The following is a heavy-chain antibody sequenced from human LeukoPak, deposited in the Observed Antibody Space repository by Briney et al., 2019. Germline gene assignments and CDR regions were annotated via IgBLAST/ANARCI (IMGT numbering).Heavy chain of an antibody. CDR2: ITDVGDI. Sequence: GGSLRLSCAASGLTFSKSALTWVRQAPGKGLEWVSTITDVGDIFYTYSVRGRFTISRDNSKNTVYMQMDGLRAEDTAVYYCTRDRGGSPTDVFDYWGQGALVTVSS. J-gene: IGHJ4*02. CDR1: GLTFSKSA. D-gene: IGHD2-15*01. V-gene: IGHV3-23*01. CDR3: TRDRGGSPTDVFDY.